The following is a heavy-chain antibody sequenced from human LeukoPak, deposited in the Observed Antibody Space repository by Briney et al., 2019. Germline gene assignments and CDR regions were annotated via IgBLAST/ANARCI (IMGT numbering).Heavy chain of an antibody. Sequence: MTSETLSLTCTVSGGSISSSSYYWGWIRQPPGKGLEWIGSIYYSGSTYYNPSLKSRVTISVDTSKNQFSLKLSSVTAADTAVYYCARALPGIAAAGTGAFDIWGQGTMVTVSS. D-gene: IGHD6-13*01. CDR1: GGSISSSSYY. V-gene: IGHV4-39*07. CDR3: ARALPGIAAAGTGAFDI. CDR2: IYYSGST. J-gene: IGHJ3*02.